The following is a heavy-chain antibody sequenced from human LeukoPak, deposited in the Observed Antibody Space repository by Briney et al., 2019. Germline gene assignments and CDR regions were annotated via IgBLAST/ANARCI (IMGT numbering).Heavy chain of an antibody. D-gene: IGHD3-3*01. CDR1: GFTFSSYS. CDR2: ISSSSSYI. J-gene: IGHJ4*02. CDR3: SREGFTYDFWSGYYPFDY. Sequence: TTGGSLRLSCAASGFTFSSYSMNWVRQAPGKGLEWVSSISSSSSYIYYADSVKGRFTISRDNAKNSLYLQMNSLRAEDTAVYYCSREGFTYDFWSGYYPFDYWGQGTLVTVSS. V-gene: IGHV3-21*01.